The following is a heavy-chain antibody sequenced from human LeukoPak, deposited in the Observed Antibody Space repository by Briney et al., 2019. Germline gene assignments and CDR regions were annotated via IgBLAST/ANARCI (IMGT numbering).Heavy chain of an antibody. J-gene: IGHJ4*02. Sequence: LEWIGEINHSGSTNYNPSLKSRVTISVDTSKNQFSLKLSSVTAADTAVYYCARGRGEQWLAYFDYWGQGTLVTLSS. CDR3: ARGRGEQWLAYFDY. D-gene: IGHD6-19*01. V-gene: IGHV4-34*01. CDR2: INHSGST.